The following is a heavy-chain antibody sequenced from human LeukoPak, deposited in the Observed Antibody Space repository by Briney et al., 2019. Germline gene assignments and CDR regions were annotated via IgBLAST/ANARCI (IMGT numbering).Heavy chain of an antibody. CDR1: GFTVSSNY. CDR3: ARELGWGGLGGLFDY. D-gene: IGHD3-16*01. V-gene: IGHV3-53*01. Sequence: GGSLRLSCAASGFTVSSNYMSWVRQAPGKGLEWVSVIYSGGSTYYADSVKGRFTISRDNSKNTLYLQMNSLRAEDTAVYYCARELGWGGLGGLFDYGGQGPLVTVSS. J-gene: IGHJ4*02. CDR2: IYSGGST.